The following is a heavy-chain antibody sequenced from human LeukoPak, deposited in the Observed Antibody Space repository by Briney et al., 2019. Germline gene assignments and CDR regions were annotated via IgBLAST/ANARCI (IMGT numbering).Heavy chain of an antibody. CDR3: ASGGIAVAGLYSFDY. V-gene: IGHV4-59*08. CDR1: GGSIGTYY. CDR2: IYYTGST. Sequence: SETLSLTCTVSGGSIGTYYWSWIRQPPGKGLEWIGYIYYTGSTNYNPSLKSRVTMSVDTSKNQFSLKLNSVTAADTAVYYCASGGIAVAGLYSFDYWGQGTLVTVSS. D-gene: IGHD6-19*01. J-gene: IGHJ4*02.